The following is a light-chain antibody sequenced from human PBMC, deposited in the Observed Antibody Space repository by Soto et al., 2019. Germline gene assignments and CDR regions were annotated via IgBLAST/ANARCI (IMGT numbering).Light chain of an antibody. CDR1: QDIRGA. CDR2: DVS. CDR3: QQFNSYPII. Sequence: AIQLTQSPSSLSASVGDRVTITCRASQDIRGALAWYQQKPGKAPKILIYDVSSLQSGVPSRFSGSSSGTDFTLTISGLQPEDFATYYCQQFNSYPIIFGQGTRLDI. V-gene: IGKV1-13*02. J-gene: IGKJ5*01.